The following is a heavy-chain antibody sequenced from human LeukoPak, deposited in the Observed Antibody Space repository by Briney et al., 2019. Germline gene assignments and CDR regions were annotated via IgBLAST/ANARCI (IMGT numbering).Heavy chain of an antibody. CDR3: ARLGKSIVGATTGGGYFDY. V-gene: IGHV5-51*01. D-gene: IGHD1-26*01. J-gene: IGHJ4*02. Sequence: GESLKISCKGSGYSFTSYWIGWVRQMPGKGLEWMGIIYPGDSDTRYSPSFQGQVTISADKSISTAYLQWSSLKASDTAMYYCARLGKSIVGATTGGGYFDYWGQGTLVTVSS. CDR2: IYPGDSDT. CDR1: GYSFTSYW.